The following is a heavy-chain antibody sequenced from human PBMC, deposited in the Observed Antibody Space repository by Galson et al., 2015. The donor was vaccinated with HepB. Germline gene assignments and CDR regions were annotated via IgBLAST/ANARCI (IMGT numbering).Heavy chain of an antibody. J-gene: IGHJ6*02. D-gene: IGHD3-22*01. CDR1: GGTFSSYA. V-gene: IGHV1-69*13. Sequence: SVKVSCKASGGTFSSYAISWVRQAPGQGLEWMGGIIPIFGTANYAQKFQGRVTITADESTSTAYMELSSLRSEDTAVYCCASQTYGISELVVVITGVWYYYYYGMDVWGQGTTVTVSS. CDR3: ASQTYGISELVVVITGVWYYYYYGMDV. CDR2: IIPIFGTA.